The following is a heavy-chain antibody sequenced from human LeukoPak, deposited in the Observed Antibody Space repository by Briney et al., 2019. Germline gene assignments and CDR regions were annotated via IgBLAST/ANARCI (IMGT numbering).Heavy chain of an antibody. CDR1: GFTFSSYG. CDR2: ISGSGGST. V-gene: IGHV3-23*01. D-gene: IGHD1-20*01. CDR3: AKLGNWNLYYFDY. J-gene: IGHJ4*02. Sequence: GGTLRLSCAASGFTFSSYGMSWVRQAPGKGLEWVSAISGSGGSTYYADSVKGRFTISRDNSKNTLYLQMNSLRAEDTAVYYCAKLGNWNLYYFDYWGQGTLVTVSS.